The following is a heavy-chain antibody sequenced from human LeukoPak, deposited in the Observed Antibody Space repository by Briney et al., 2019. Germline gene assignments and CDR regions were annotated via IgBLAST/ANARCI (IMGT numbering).Heavy chain of an antibody. Sequence: GESLKISCKGSGCNFADSWVAWVRQMPGKGLEWMAIIYPGDSDSRYSPSFQGQVTISADKSISTAYLQWSSLKASDTAMYYCARHVGEEWLETWGQGTLVTVSS. CDR3: ARHVGEEWLET. CDR2: IYPGDSDS. CDR1: GCNFADSW. J-gene: IGHJ4*02. V-gene: IGHV5-51*01. D-gene: IGHD3-10*01.